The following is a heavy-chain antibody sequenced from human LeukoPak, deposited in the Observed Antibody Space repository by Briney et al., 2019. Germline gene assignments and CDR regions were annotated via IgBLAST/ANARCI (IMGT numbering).Heavy chain of an antibody. D-gene: IGHD3-9*01. J-gene: IGHJ4*02. CDR1: GGSISSSSYY. V-gene: IGHV4-39*07. CDR2: IYYSGST. Sequence: PSETLSLTCTVSGGSISSSSYYWGWIRQPPGKGLEWIGSIYYSGSTYYNPSLKSRVTISVDTSKNQFSLKLSSVTAADTAVYYCARDPRHYDILTGYWGASDYFDYWGQGTLVTVSS. CDR3: ARDPRHYDILTGYWGASDYFDY.